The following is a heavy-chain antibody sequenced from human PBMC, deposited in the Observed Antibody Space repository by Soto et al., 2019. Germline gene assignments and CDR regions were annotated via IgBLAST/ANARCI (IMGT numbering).Heavy chain of an antibody. CDR2: ISGSGGST. Sequence: GSLRLSCAASGFTFSSYAMSWVRQAPGKGLEWVSAISGSGGSTYYADSVKGRFTISRDNSKNTLYLQMNSLRAEDTAVYYCAKSGVQLWQSPYYFDYWGQGTLVTVSS. J-gene: IGHJ4*02. CDR1: GFTFSSYA. CDR3: AKSGVQLWQSPYYFDY. D-gene: IGHD5-18*01. V-gene: IGHV3-23*01.